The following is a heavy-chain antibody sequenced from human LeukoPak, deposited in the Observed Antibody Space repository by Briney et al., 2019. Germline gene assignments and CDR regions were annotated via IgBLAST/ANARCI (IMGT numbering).Heavy chain of an antibody. CDR1: GDSIGSSTDY. D-gene: IGHD2-15*01. V-gene: IGHV4-39*01. Sequence: SETLSLTCTVSGDSIGSSTDYWAWIRQPPGEGLEWIGSVYYTGSTHYIPSLKSRVTISLDTSKNQFSLKMSSVTAADTAVYYCATQAAGGPLEFWGQGTLATVSS. CDR3: ATQAAGGPLEF. CDR2: VYYTGST. J-gene: IGHJ4*02.